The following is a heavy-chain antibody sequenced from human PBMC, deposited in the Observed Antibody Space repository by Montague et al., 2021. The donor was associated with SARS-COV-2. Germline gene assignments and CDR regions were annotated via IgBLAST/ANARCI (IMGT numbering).Heavy chain of an antibody. D-gene: IGHD3-9*01. J-gene: IGHJ4*02. CDR1: GFSLSTSGMC. Sequence: PALVKPTQTLTLTCTFSGFSLSTSGMCVSWIRQPPGKALEWLALIDWDDDKYYSTSLKTRLTISKDTSKNQVVLTMTNMDPVDTATYYCARIRDYDILTGSYSGFDYWGQGTLVTDSS. CDR3: ARIRDYDILTGSYSGFDY. V-gene: IGHV2-70*01. CDR2: IDWDDDK.